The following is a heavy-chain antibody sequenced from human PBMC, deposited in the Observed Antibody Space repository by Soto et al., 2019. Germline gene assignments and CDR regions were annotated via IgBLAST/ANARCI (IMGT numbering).Heavy chain of an antibody. CDR3: AKDQGGDGDYVAIDY. V-gene: IGHV3-43*01. J-gene: IGHJ4*02. D-gene: IGHD4-17*01. CDR2: ISWDGGST. Sequence: EVQLVESGGVVVQPGGSLRLSCAASGFTFDDYTMHWVRQAPGKGLEWVSLISWDGGSTYYADSVKGRFTISRDNSKNSLYLQMNSLRTEDTALYYCAKDQGGDGDYVAIDYWGQGTLVTVSS. CDR1: GFTFDDYT.